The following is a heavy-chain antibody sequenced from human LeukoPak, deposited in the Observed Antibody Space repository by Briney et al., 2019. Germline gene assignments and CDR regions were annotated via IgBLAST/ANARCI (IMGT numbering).Heavy chain of an antibody. CDR3: ARGGYCSSTSCSAEYFQH. Sequence: ASVKVSCKASGYTFTGYYMHWVRQAPGQGLEWMGWINPNSGGTNYAQKFQGRVTMTRDTSISTAYMELSRLRSDDTAVYYCARGGYCSSTSCSAEYFQHWGQGTLVTVSS. V-gene: IGHV1-2*02. CDR2: INPNSGGT. D-gene: IGHD2-2*01. CDR1: GYTFTGYY. J-gene: IGHJ1*01.